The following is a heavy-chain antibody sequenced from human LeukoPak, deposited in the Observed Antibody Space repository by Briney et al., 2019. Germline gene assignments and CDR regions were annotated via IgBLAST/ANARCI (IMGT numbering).Heavy chain of an antibody. V-gene: IGHV1-69*13. CDR3: AREDQWDLRFDP. CDR1: GGTFSSYA. CDR2: IIPIYGTA. Sequence: SVKVSCKASGGTFSSYAISWVRQAPGQGLEWLGGIIPIYGTANYAQKFQGRVTITADESTSTAYMDLSSLRSEDTAVYYCAREDQWDLRFDPWGQGTLVTVSS. D-gene: IGHD1-26*01. J-gene: IGHJ5*02.